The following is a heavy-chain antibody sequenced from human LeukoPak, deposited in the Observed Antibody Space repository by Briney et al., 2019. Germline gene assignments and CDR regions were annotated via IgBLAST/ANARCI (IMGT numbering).Heavy chain of an antibody. CDR1: GFTFSNYA. D-gene: IGHD6-19*01. CDR2: ISGSGDST. Sequence: PGGSLRLSCAASGFTFSNYAMRWVRQAPGEGLEWVSGISGSGDSTYYADSMKGRFTISRDNSKNTLYLQMNSLRAEDTAVYYCARRSGIAVAGAFDYWGQGTLVTVSS. V-gene: IGHV3-23*01. CDR3: ARRSGIAVAGAFDY. J-gene: IGHJ4*02.